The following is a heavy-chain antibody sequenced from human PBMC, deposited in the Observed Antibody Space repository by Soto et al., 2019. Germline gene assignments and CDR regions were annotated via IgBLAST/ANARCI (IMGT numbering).Heavy chain of an antibody. V-gene: IGHV2-5*02. CDR1: GFSLSTSGVA. J-gene: IGHJ5*02. Sequence: QITLKEYGPTLVKPTQTLTLTCTFSGFSLSTSGVAVGWIRQPPGKALEWLALIYWDDDERYSPSLKTRLTITTDSAKNHVFLTMTNLEPVDTATYYCSLKRADCIGTDCYHWVDPWGQGTLVTVYS. CDR3: SLKRADCIGTDCYHWVDP. CDR2: IYWDDDE. D-gene: IGHD2-2*01.